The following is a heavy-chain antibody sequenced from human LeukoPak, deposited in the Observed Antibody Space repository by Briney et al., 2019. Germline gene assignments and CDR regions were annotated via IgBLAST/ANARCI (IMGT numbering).Heavy chain of an antibody. CDR1: GGSISNYY. CDR2: IYYSGST. D-gene: IGHD1-26*01. J-gene: IGHJ4*02. Sequence: SETLSLTCTVSGGSISNYYWSWIRQPPGKGLEWIGYIYYSGSTNYNPSLKSRVTISVDTSKNQFSLKLSSVTAADTAVYYCARLGSSTSVWGQGTLVTVSS. V-gene: IGHV4-59*01. CDR3: ARLGSSTSV.